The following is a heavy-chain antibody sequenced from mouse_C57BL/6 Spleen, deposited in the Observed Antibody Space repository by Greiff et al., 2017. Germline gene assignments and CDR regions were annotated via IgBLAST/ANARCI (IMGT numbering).Heavy chain of an antibody. V-gene: IGHV1-81*01. Sequence: VQLQQSGAELARPGASVKLSCKASGYTFTSYGISWVKQRTGQGLEWIGEIYPRSGNTYYNEKFKGKATLTADKSSSTAYMELRSLTSEDSAVYFCARRKDYGSSYAMDYWGQGTSVTVSS. J-gene: IGHJ4*01. CDR3: ARRKDYGSSYAMDY. CDR1: GYTFTSYG. D-gene: IGHD1-1*01. CDR2: IYPRSGNT.